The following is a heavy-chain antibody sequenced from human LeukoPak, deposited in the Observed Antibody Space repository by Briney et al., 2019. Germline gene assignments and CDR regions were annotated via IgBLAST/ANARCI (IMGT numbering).Heavy chain of an antibody. Sequence: GGSLRLSCAASGFTFSRHGMNWARQAPGKGLEWVSFIDTTSSYIYYADSMKGRFTISRDNAKNSLYLEMNSLRAEDTAVYYCARGRSITILRGVAISDGFDMWGQGTMVIVSS. CDR2: IDTTSSYI. D-gene: IGHD3-10*01. J-gene: IGHJ3*02. CDR3: ARGRSITILRGVAISDGFDM. CDR1: GFTFSRHG. V-gene: IGHV3-21*01.